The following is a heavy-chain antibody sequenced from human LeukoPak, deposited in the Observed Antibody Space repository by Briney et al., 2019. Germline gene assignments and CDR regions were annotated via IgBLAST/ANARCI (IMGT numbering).Heavy chain of an antibody. D-gene: IGHD3-22*01. J-gene: IGHJ4*02. CDR2: IYYSGST. V-gene: IGHV4-59*01. Sequence: SETLSLTCTVSGGSISSYYWSWIRQPPGKGLEWIGYIYYSGSTNYNPSLKSRVTISVDTSKNQSSLKLSSVTAADTAVYYCAGRSLYYYDSSGYYPTSLDYWGQGTLVTVSS. CDR1: GGSISSYY. CDR3: AGRSLYYYDSSGYYPTSLDY.